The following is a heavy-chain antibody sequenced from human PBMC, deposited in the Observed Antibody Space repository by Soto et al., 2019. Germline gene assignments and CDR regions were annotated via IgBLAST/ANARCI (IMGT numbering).Heavy chain of an antibody. V-gene: IGHV3-23*01. D-gene: IGHD6-13*01. J-gene: IGHJ6*03. Sequence: GGSLRLSCAASGFTFSIYAMSWVRQAPGRGLEWVSVIGHTGAPTYYADSVKGRFTISRDNSKNTLYLQMNSLRAEDTAVYYCAKMQQLGPYYYYYMDVWGKGTTVTVSS. CDR1: GFTFSIYA. CDR3: AKMQQLGPYYYYYMDV. CDR2: IGHTGAPT.